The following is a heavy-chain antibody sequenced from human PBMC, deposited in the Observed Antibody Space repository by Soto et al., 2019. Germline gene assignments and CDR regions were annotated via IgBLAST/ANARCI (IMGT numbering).Heavy chain of an antibody. D-gene: IGHD6-13*01. V-gene: IGHV6-1*01. Sequence: SXTLSLTCSISGDIVSSNSVAWNWIRQSPSRGLEWLGRTHYRSKWYSDYAVSVKSRITINPDTSKNQFSLQLISVTPEDTAVYYCARANEAAAGFFFDYWGQGALVTVSS. CDR3: ARANEAAAGFFFDY. J-gene: IGHJ4*02. CDR1: GDIVSSNSVA. CDR2: THYRSKWYS.